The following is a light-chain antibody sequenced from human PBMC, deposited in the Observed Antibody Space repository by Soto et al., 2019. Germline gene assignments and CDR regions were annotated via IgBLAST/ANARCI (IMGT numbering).Light chain of an antibody. CDR3: QQYNSYWT. V-gene: IGKV1-5*03. J-gene: IGKJ1*01. CDR2: KAS. CDR1: QSIRTW. Sequence: DIQMTQSPSTLSGSVGDSVTITCRASQSIRTWLAWYQQKPGSAPKLLIYKASTLDSGVPSRFSGNGSGTDFALTINNVQPEDCATYYCQQYNSYWTFGLGTK.